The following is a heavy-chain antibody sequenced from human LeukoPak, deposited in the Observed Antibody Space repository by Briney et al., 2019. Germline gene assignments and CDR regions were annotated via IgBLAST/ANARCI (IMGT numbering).Heavy chain of an antibody. V-gene: IGHV3-33*01. Sequence: PGRSLRLSCAASGFTFSSYGMHWVRQAPGKGLEWVAVIWYDGSNKYYADSVKGRFTISRDNSKNTLYLQMNSLRAEDTAVYYCARDLVGYYDSSDLGAFDIWGQGTMVTVSS. CDR2: IWYDGSNK. CDR3: ARDLVGYYDSSDLGAFDI. CDR1: GFTFSSYG. D-gene: IGHD3-22*01. J-gene: IGHJ3*02.